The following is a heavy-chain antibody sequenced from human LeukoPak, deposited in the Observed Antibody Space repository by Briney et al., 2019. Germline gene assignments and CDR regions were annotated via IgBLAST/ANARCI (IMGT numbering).Heavy chain of an antibody. CDR3: ATAFYFDSSGPYWYFDL. V-gene: IGHV3-23*01. CDR1: GFTFTTYA. D-gene: IGHD3-22*01. Sequence: SGGSLRLSCAASGFTFTTYAMNWVRQAPGKGLEWVSVISGSGGSTYYADSVKGRFTISRDNSKSTLYLEVNSLRAEDTAVYYCATAFYFDSSGPYWYFDLWGRGTLVTVSS. J-gene: IGHJ2*01. CDR2: ISGSGGST.